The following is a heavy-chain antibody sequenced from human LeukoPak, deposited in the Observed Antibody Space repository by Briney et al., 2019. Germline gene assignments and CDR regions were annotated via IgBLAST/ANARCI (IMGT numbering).Heavy chain of an antibody. CDR1: GFTFSSYG. CDR2: INSSGGIA. J-gene: IGHJ5*02. D-gene: IGHD1-26*01. Sequence: GASLRLSCGTSGFTFSSYGMTWVRQAPGKGLERVSSINSSGGIAYYADSVKGRFTISRDNSRNTLFLQMNSLRAEDTAIYYCAKDQGELRFDPWGQGTLVTVSS. CDR3: AKDQGELRFDP. V-gene: IGHV3-23*01.